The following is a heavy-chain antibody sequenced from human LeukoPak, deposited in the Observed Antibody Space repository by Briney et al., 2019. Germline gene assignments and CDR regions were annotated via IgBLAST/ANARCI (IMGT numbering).Heavy chain of an antibody. J-gene: IGHJ6*02. CDR3: AKELPYGCSGGTCYSNYYYGMDV. CDR2: LSYDGSNK. Sequence: PGRSLRLSCAAAGFTFSNYGIHWVRQAPGKGLERVAVLSYDGSNKYSADSVKGRFTISRDNSKNTLYLQMNSLRAEDTAVYYCAKELPYGCSGGTCYSNYYYGMDVWGQETTVTVSS. D-gene: IGHD2-15*01. V-gene: IGHV3-30*18. CDR1: GFTFSNYG.